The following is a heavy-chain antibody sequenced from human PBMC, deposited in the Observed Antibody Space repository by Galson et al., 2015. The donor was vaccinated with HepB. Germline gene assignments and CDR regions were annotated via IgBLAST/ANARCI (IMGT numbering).Heavy chain of an antibody. D-gene: IGHD6-19*01. J-gene: IGHJ4*02. CDR3: ARDGGKGPLAGTVLDY. CDR2: ISYDGSNK. V-gene: IGHV3-30*04. Sequence: SLRLSCAASGFTFSSYAMHWVRQAPGKGLEWVAVISYDGSNKYYADSVKGRFTISRDNSKNTLYLQMNSLRAEDTAVYYCARDGGKGPLAGTVLDYWGQGTLVTVSS. CDR1: GFTFSSYA.